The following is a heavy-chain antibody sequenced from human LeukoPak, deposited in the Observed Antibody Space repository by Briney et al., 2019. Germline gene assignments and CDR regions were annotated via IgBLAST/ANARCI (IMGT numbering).Heavy chain of an antibody. Sequence: GESLKISCKGSGYSFTSYWIGGVRQMPGKGLEWMGIIYPGDSDTRYSPSFQGQVTISADKSISTAYLQWSSLKASDTAMYYCATLTYYYDSSGCAAFDIWGQGTMVTVSS. CDR3: ATLTYYYDSSGCAAFDI. J-gene: IGHJ3*02. CDR2: IYPGDSDT. CDR1: GYSFTSYW. V-gene: IGHV5-51*01. D-gene: IGHD3-22*01.